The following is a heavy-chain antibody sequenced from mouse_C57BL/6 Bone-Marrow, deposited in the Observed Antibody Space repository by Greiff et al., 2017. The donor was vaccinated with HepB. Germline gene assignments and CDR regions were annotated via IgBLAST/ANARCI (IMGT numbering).Heavy chain of an antibody. CDR2: IWTGGGT. V-gene: IGHV2-9-1*01. D-gene: IGHD1-1*01. CDR3: ARDYTTVVEGYWYFDV. Sequence: VKLQESGPGLLAPSQSLSITCTVSGFSLTSYAISWVRQPPGKGLEWLGVIWTGGGTNYNSALKSRLSISKDNSTSQVYLKMNSLQTDDTARYYCARDYTTVVEGYWYFDVWGTGTTVTVTS. CDR1: GFSLTSYA. J-gene: IGHJ1*03.